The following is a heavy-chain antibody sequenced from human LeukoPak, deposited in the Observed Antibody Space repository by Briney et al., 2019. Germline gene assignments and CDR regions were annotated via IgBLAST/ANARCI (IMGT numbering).Heavy chain of an antibody. J-gene: IGHJ4*02. CDR3: ARDTKYYYDSSGIDY. CDR1: GFTFSSYA. Sequence: GGSLRLSCAASGFTFSSYAMHWVRQAPGKGLEWVAVISYDGSNKYYADSVKGRFTISRDNSKNTPYLQMNSLRAEDTAVYYCARDTKYYYDSSGIDYWGQGTLVTVSS. V-gene: IGHV3-30-3*01. CDR2: ISYDGSNK. D-gene: IGHD3-22*01.